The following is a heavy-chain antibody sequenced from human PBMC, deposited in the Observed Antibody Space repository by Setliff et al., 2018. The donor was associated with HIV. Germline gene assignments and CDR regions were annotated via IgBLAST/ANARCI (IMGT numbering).Heavy chain of an antibody. CDR3: ARGPAREGGYWGSDSQGYFQH. V-gene: IGHV4-59*01. Sequence: SETLSLTCTVSGGFISSYYWSRIRQPPGKGLEWIGYIHYSGSTSYNPSLKSRVTISVDTSKNQFSLKLTSVTAADTAVYYCARGPAREGGYWGSDSQGYFQHWGQGTLVTVSS. CDR1: GGFISSYY. CDR2: IHYSGST. D-gene: IGHD3-22*01. J-gene: IGHJ1*01.